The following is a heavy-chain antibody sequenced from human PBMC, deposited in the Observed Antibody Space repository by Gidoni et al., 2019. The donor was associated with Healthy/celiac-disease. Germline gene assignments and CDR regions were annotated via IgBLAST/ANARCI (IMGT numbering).Heavy chain of an antibody. V-gene: IGHV3-74*01. D-gene: IGHD6-13*01. CDR3: ARASRAAAIY. Sequence: GRFTISRDNAKNTLYLQMNSLRAEDTAVYYCARASRAAAIYWGQGTLVTVSS. J-gene: IGHJ4*02.